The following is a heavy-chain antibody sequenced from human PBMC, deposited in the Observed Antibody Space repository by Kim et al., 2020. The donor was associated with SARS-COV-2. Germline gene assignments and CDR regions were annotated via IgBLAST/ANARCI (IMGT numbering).Heavy chain of an antibody. D-gene: IGHD2-2*01. J-gene: IGHJ5*02. V-gene: IGHV4-4*07. Sequence: SLKRRVTMSVDTSKNHFALKLSSVTAADTAVYYCAREIRPAATWTFWFDPWGQGTLVTVSS. CDR3: AREIRPAATWTFWFDP.